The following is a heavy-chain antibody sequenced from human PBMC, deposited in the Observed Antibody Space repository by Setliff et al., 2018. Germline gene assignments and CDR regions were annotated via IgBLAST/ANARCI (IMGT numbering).Heavy chain of an antibody. J-gene: IGHJ4*02. Sequence: ASVKVSCKASGYTFTTYYMHWVRQAPGQGLEWMGIINPSGGYANYAQKFQGRATMTRDTSTSTVYMELSSLRSEDTAVYYCARAPLESGYNYGQGHYFDYWGQGTLVTVSS. CDR2: INPSGGYA. V-gene: IGHV1-46*01. CDR3: ARAPLESGYNYGQGHYFDY. D-gene: IGHD5-18*01. CDR1: GYTFTTYY.